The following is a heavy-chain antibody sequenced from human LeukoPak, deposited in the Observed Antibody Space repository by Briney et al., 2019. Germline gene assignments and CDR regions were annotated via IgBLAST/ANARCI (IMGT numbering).Heavy chain of an antibody. CDR2: IYYSGST. Sequence: SKTLSLTCTVSGGSISSYYWSWIRQPPGKGLEWIGYIYYSGSTKYNPSLKSRVTISVDTSKNQFSLKLTSVTAADTAVYYCARLGIGVVPSAMLGDYYFDYWGQGTLVTVSS. D-gene: IGHD2-2*01. V-gene: IGHV4-59*08. CDR3: ARLGIGVVPSAMLGDYYFDY. CDR1: GGSISSYY. J-gene: IGHJ4*02.